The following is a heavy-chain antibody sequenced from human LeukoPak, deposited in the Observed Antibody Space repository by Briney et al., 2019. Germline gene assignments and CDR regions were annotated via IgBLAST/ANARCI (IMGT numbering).Heavy chain of an antibody. D-gene: IGHD6-19*01. J-gene: IGHJ6*02. CDR3: ARGAVPYYYYGMDV. CDR2: IKQDGSEK. CDR1: GFTFRRYW. Sequence: GGSLRLSCAASGFTFRRYWMSWVRQAPGKGLEWVANIKQDGSEKYYVDSVKGRFTISRDNAKNSLYLQMNSLRAEDTAVYYCARGAVPYYYYGMDVWGQGTTVTVSS. V-gene: IGHV3-7*01.